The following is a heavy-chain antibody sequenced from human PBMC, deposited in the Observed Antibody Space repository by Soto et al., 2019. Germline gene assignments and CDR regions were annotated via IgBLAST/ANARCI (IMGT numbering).Heavy chain of an antibody. CDR1: GYSFASYY. Sequence: QMQLVQSGPEVKRPGASVKVSCKASGYSFASYYMHWVRQAPGQGLEWMGLINPGGTSTNYAQKFQGRVTMTRDTSTSTVNMALSRLRSEDTAVYYCASARFTCGAIIPVEHWGPGTLVTVSS. CDR2: INPGGTST. CDR3: ASARFTCGAIIPVEH. V-gene: IGHV1-46*03. D-gene: IGHD3-16*01. J-gene: IGHJ4*02.